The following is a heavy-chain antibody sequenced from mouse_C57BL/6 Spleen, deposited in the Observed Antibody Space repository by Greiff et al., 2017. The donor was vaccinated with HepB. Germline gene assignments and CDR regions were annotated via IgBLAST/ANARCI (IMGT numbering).Heavy chain of an antibody. Sequence: VQLQQSGPELVKPGASVKISCKASGYTFTDYYMNWVKQSPGKGLEWIGDINPNNGSTNYNQKFKGKATLTVDKSSSTTSVHLRSLTSEDSAAYYCARYTTVVAYYYDMDDWGQGTTVTVSS. J-gene: IGHJ4*01. CDR3: ARYTTVVAYYYDMDD. CDR2: INPNNGST. D-gene: IGHD1-1*01. CDR1: GYTFTDYY. V-gene: IGHV1-26*01.